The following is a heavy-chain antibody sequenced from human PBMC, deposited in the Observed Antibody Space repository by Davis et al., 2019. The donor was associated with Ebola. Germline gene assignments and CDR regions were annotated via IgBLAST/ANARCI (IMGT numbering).Heavy chain of an antibody. CDR2: IIPIFGTA. V-gene: IGHV1-69*13. Sequence: AASVKVSCKASGGTFSSYSISWVRQAPGHGLEWMGGIIPIFGTANYAQKFQGRVTITADESTSTAYMELSSLRSEDTAVYYCARDLHHYGSGNYFDYWGQGTLVTVSS. J-gene: IGHJ4*02. CDR3: ARDLHHYGSGNYFDY. CDR1: GGTFSSYS. D-gene: IGHD3-10*01.